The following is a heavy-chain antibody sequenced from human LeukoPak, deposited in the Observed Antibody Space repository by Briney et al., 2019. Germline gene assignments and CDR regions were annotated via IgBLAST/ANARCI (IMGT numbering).Heavy chain of an antibody. J-gene: IGHJ4*02. V-gene: IGHV3-23*01. Sequence: GGSLRLSCAASGFTFSYYAMSWVRQAPGKGLGWVSTIPGSGGAWLSSVTGASSSPFYADSVKGRFTISRDNSKNTLYLQMNSLRAEDTAVYYCANVNYDDSSGFYFEAEIDYWGQGTLVTVSS. CDR3: ANVNYDDSSGFYFEAEIDY. D-gene: IGHD3-22*01. CDR2: IPGSGGAWLSSVTGASSSP. CDR1: GFTFSYYA.